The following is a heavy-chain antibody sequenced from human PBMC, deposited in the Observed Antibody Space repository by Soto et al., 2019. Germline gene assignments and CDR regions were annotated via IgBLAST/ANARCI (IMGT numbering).Heavy chain of an antibody. Sequence: GGSLRLSCAASGFTFSSYAMSWVRQAPGKGLEWVSAISGSGGSTYYADSVKGRFTISRDNSKNTLYLQMNSLRAEDTAVYYCANGRRTYDFWSGYTSNRDAFDIWGQGTMVTVSS. D-gene: IGHD3-3*01. V-gene: IGHV3-23*01. CDR1: GFTFSSYA. CDR3: ANGRRTYDFWSGYTSNRDAFDI. J-gene: IGHJ3*02. CDR2: ISGSGGST.